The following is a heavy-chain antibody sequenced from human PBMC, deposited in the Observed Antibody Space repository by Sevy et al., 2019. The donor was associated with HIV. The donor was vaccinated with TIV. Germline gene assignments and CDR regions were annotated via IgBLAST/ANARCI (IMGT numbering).Heavy chain of an antibody. D-gene: IGHD6-25*01. V-gene: IGHV1-18*01. CDR2: ISAYNGNT. J-gene: IGHJ6*03. CDR3: ARVPGYSSGFVEYYYYMDV. Sequence: ASVKVSCKASGYTFTSYGISWVRQAPGQGLEWMGWISAYNGNTNYAQKLQGRVTMTTDTSTSTAYMELRSLRSDDTAVYYCARVPGYSSGFVEYYYYMDVWGKGTTVTVSS. CDR1: GYTFTSYG.